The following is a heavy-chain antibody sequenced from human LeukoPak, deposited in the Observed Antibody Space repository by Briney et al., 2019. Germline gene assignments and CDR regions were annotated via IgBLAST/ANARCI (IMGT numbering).Heavy chain of an antibody. V-gene: IGHV7-4-1*02. CDR1: GYTFTGYY. Sequence: ASVKVSCKASGYTFTGYYMHWVRQAPGQGLEWMGWINTNTGNPTYAQGFTGRFVFSLDTSVSTAYLQISSLKAEDTAVYYCARDSYDQPGAFDIWGQGTMVTVSS. J-gene: IGHJ3*02. CDR3: ARDSYDQPGAFDI. D-gene: IGHD1-14*01. CDR2: INTNTGNP.